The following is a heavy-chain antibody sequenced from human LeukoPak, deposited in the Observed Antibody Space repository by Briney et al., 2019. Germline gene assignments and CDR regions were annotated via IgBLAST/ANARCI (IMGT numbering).Heavy chain of an antibody. J-gene: IGHJ1*01. V-gene: IGHV3-15*01. Sequence: GGSLRLSCGALGFNISNAWMSWVRQTPGKGVQWVGRLKSKADGGTIDFAAAVTDRFTISRDDSNNLMHLQLDSLKTEDSGVYFCTTDRLFFQHWGQGTVVTVS. CDR3: TTDRLFFQH. D-gene: IGHD4/OR15-4a*01. CDR1: GFNISNAW. CDR2: LKSKADGGTI.